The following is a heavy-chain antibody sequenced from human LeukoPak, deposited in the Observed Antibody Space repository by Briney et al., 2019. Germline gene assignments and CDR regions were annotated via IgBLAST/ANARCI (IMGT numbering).Heavy chain of an antibody. D-gene: IGHD4-11*01. Sequence: ASVKVSCKASGYTFTDYFMHWVRQAPGQGLEWMGWINPNSGGTNYAQKFQGRVTMTRDTSISTAYMELSRLRSDDTAVYYCARDNLKYTVTTPDYWGQGTLVTVSS. CDR2: INPNSGGT. CDR1: GYTFTDYF. J-gene: IGHJ4*02. V-gene: IGHV1-2*02. CDR3: ARDNLKYTVTTPDY.